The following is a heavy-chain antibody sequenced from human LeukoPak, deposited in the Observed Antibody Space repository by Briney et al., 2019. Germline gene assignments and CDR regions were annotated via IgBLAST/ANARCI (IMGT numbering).Heavy chain of an antibody. CDR3: AKISIEWDQRGYFDY. V-gene: IGHV3-21*04. D-gene: IGHD1-26*01. CDR1: GFTFSSYS. Sequence: GGSLRLSCAASGFTFSSYSMNWVRQAPGKGLEWVSSISSSSSYIYYADSVKGRFTISRDNAKNSLYLQMNNLRAEDTAVYYCAKISIEWDQRGYFDYWGQGTLVTVSS. CDR2: ISSSSSYI. J-gene: IGHJ4*02.